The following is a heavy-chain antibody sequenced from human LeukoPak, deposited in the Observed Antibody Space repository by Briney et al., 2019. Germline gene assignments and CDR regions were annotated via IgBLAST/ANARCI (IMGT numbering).Heavy chain of an antibody. D-gene: IGHD2-21*02. Sequence: SETLSLTCTVSRGSISRAGFFWTWIRQHPGKGLEWIGYISYSGTSDYSPALKNRVTMSLDTSKNQFSLRLGSVTAADTAVYYCARDYCGGDCFPDYWGQGTLVTVSS. V-gene: IGHV4-31*03. CDR1: RGSISRAGFF. CDR2: ISYSGTS. J-gene: IGHJ4*02. CDR3: ARDYCGGDCFPDY.